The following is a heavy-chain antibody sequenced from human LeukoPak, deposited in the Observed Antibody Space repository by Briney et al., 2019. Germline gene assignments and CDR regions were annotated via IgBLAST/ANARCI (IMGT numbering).Heavy chain of an antibody. D-gene: IGHD2-21*02. J-gene: IGHJ4*02. CDR1: GGSISNYY. Sequence: PSETLSLTCNVSGGSISNYYWNWIRQSPGQGLEWIGDIYSSGSTKYNPSLKSRVTISVDTSKNQFSLKLTSVTAADTAVYYCARVMGVTALDYWGQGTLVTVSS. CDR2: IYSSGST. V-gene: IGHV4-59*12. CDR3: ARVMGVTALDY.